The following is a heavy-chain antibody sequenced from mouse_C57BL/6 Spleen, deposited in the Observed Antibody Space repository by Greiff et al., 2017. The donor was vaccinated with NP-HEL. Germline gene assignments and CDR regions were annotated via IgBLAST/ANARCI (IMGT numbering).Heavy chain of an antibody. CDR1: GYAFSSSW. Sequence: VQLQQSGPELVKPGASVKISCKASGYAFSSSWMNWVKQRPGKGLEWIGRIYPGDGDTNYNGKFKGKATLTADKSSSTAYMQLSSLTSEDSAVYFGARRGEGDAMDYWGQGTSVTVSS. CDR3: ARRGEGDAMDY. J-gene: IGHJ4*01. V-gene: IGHV1-82*01. CDR2: IYPGDGDT.